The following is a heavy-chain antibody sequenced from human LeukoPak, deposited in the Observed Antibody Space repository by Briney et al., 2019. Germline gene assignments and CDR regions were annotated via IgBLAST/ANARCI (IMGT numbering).Heavy chain of an antibody. D-gene: IGHD4-17*01. V-gene: IGHV1-18*01. J-gene: IGHJ4*02. CDR1: GYTFTNYA. CDR3: ARRSMTSALSHFDY. CDR2: ISISNGNT. Sequence: ASVKVSCKASGYTFTNYAISWVRQAPGQGREWMGWISISNGNTNYAQKVQGRVTMTTDTSTNTAYMELRSLTSDDTAVYYCARRSMTSALSHFDYWGQGTLVTVSS.